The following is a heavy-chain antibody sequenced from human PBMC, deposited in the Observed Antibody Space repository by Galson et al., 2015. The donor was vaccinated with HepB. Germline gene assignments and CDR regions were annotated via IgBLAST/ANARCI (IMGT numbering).Heavy chain of an antibody. J-gene: IGHJ4*02. CDR2: SYYSGST. D-gene: IGHD2-21*01. V-gene: IGHV4-61*01. Sequence: SETLSLTCSVSGGAVTSGSYYWSWIRQPPGKGLEWIGYSYYSGSTNYNPSLKSRVTISVDTSKNQFSLKLSSVTAADTAVYYCAYIAPAFDYWGQGTLVTVSS. CDR3: AYIAPAFDY. CDR1: GGAVTSGSYY.